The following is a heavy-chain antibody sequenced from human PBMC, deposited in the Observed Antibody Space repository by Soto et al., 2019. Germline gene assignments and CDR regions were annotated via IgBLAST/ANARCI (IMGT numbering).Heavy chain of an antibody. D-gene: IGHD5-12*01. V-gene: IGHV3-11*01. CDR1: GFTFSDYY. CDR2: ISSSGSTI. Sequence: GGSLRLSCAASGFTFSDYYMSWIRQAPGKGLEWVSYISSSGSTIYYADSVKGRFTISRDNAKNSLYLQMNSLRAEDTAVYYCARRDSEVDIEATNFDYWGQGTLVTVSS. J-gene: IGHJ4*02. CDR3: ARRDSEVDIEATNFDY.